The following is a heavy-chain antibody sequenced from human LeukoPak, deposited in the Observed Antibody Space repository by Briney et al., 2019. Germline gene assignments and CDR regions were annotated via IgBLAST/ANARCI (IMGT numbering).Heavy chain of an antibody. CDR2: IIPIFGTA. J-gene: IGHJ5*02. Sequence: SVKVSCKASGGTLSSYAISWVRQAPGQGLEWMGRIIPIFGTANYAQKFQGRVTITTDESTSTAYMELSSLRSEDTAAYYCAREGYVTRYNTHWFDPWGQGTLVTVSS. CDR3: AREGYVTRYNTHWFDP. V-gene: IGHV1-69*05. D-gene: IGHD4-23*01. CDR1: GGTLSSYA.